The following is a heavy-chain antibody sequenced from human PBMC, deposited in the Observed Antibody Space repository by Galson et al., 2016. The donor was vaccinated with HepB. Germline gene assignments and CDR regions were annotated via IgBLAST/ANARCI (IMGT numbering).Heavy chain of an antibody. D-gene: IGHD3-16*01. V-gene: IGHV3-7*01. CDR2: INEDGSEE. CDR3: ATELGSGIMYY. Sequence: SLRLSCAASGFIFSRYWVAWVRQAPGKTLEWVANINEDGSEEKFVDSVKGRFTISRDNTQKTVYLQMSSLRVDDTAVFYCATELGSGIMYYWGQGTLVTVSS. CDR1: GFIFSRYW. J-gene: IGHJ4*02.